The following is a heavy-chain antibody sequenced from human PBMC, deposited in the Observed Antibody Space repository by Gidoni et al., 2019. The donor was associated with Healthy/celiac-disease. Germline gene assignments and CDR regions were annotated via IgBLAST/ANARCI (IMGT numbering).Heavy chain of an antibody. Sequence: QVQLVESGGGVVQPGGSLSRSCAASGFTVSSYAMHWVRQAPGKGLEWVAVISYDGSNKYYADSVKGRFTISRDNSKNTLYLQMNSLRAEDTAVYYCAGGYYDSSGPFDYWGQGTLVTVSS. CDR3: AGGYYDSSGPFDY. J-gene: IGHJ4*02. D-gene: IGHD3-22*01. CDR1: GFTVSSYA. CDR2: ISYDGSNK. V-gene: IGHV3-30*04.